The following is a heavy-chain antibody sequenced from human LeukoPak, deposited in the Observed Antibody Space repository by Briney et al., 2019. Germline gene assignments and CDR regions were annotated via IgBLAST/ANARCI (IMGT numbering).Heavy chain of an antibody. CDR1: GGSMNSGFYY. CDR2: ISPSGSI. V-gene: IGHV4-61*02. D-gene: IGHD6-13*01. CDR3: ARDVVAAAGTWDY. J-gene: IGHJ4*02. Sequence: SETLSLTCTVSGGSMNSGFYYWSWIRQPAGKGLEWIGRISPSGSINYNPSLKSRVTMSVDTSKNQFSLKLSSVTAADTAVYYCARDVVAAAGTWDYWGQGTLVTVSS.